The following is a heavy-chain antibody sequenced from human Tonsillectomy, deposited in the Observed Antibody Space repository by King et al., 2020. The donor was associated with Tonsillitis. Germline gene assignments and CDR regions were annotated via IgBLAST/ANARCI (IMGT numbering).Heavy chain of an antibody. Sequence: VQLVESGGGLVQPGGSLRLSCAASEFTFSSYAMTWVRQAPGKGLEWVSAISGGGDRTYYADSVKGRFTISRDNSKSTLSLLMNSLRAEDTAVYYCAKDHSYGALPALDVWGQGTTVTVYS. CDR1: EFTFSSYA. CDR2: ISGGGDRT. CDR3: AKDHSYGALPALDV. V-gene: IGHV3-23*04. J-gene: IGHJ6*02. D-gene: IGHD5-18*01.